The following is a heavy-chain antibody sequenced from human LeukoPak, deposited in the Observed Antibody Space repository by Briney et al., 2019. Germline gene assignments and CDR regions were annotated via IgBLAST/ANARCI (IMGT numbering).Heavy chain of an antibody. CDR2: IYYSGST. Sequence: SSETLSLTCTVSGGSISSYYWSWIRQPPGKGLEWIGYIYYSGSTNYNPSLKSRVTISVDTSKNQFSLKLSSVTAADTAVYYCARVGGYSYGYLYYFDYWGQGTLVTVYS. CDR3: ARVGGYSYGYLYYFDY. D-gene: IGHD5-18*01. J-gene: IGHJ4*02. V-gene: IGHV4-59*01. CDR1: GGSISSYY.